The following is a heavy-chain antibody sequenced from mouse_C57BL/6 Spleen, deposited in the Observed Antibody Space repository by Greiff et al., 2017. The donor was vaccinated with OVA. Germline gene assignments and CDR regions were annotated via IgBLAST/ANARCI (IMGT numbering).Heavy chain of an antibody. V-gene: IGHV5-9-1*02. Sequence: EVKLMESGEGLVKPGGSLKLSCAASGFTFSSYAMSWVRQTPEKRLEWVAYISSGGDYIYYADTVKGRFTISRDNARNTLYLQMSSLKSEDTAMYYCTREGGYYPYYAMDYWGQGTSVTVSS. CDR2: ISSGGDYI. J-gene: IGHJ4*01. CDR3: TREGGYYPYYAMDY. CDR1: GFTFSSYA. D-gene: IGHD2-3*01.